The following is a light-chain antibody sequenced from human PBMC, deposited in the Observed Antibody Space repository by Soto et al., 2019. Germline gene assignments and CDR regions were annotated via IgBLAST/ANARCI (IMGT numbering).Light chain of an antibody. J-gene: IGLJ2*01. CDR3: AAYDGSLSAVV. Sequence: QSVLTQPPSVSAAPGQKVTISCSGSSSNIGNNYVSWYQQLPGTAPKLLIYDNNKRPSGIPDRFSGSKSGTSATLGITGLQTGDEADFYCAAYDGSLSAVVFGGGTKLTVL. CDR1: SSNIGNNY. V-gene: IGLV1-51*01. CDR2: DNN.